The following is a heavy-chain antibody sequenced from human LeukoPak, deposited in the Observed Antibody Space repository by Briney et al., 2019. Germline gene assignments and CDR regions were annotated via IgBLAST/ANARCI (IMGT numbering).Heavy chain of an antibody. CDR3: ANSLQGQWLGNYYFED. J-gene: IGHJ4*02. Sequence: GGSLRLSCAASGFTFSSYAMTWVRQAPGKGLEWVSAISGSGGSTWYADSVKGRFTISRDNSKNTLYLQMNSLRAEDTAVYYCANSLQGQWLGNYYFEDWGQGTQVTVSS. CDR1: GFTFSSYA. CDR2: ISGSGGST. V-gene: IGHV3-23*01. D-gene: IGHD6-19*01.